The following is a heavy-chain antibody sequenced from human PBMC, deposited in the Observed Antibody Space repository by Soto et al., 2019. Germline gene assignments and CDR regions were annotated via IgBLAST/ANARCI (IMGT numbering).Heavy chain of an antibody. CDR2: ISYDGSNK. Sequence: GGSLRLSCAASGFTFSSYAMHWVRQAPGKGLGWVAVISYDGSNKYYADSVKGRFTISRDNSKNTLYLQMNSLRAEDTAVYYCARDISSGWYDTLDYWGQGTLVTVSS. D-gene: IGHD6-19*01. CDR1: GFTFSSYA. CDR3: ARDISSGWYDTLDY. V-gene: IGHV3-30-3*01. J-gene: IGHJ4*02.